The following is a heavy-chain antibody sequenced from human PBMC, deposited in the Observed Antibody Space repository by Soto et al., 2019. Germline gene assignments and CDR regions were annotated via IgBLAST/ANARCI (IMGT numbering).Heavy chain of an antibody. CDR1: GGSIRSYY. J-gene: IGHJ4*02. CDR3: ARRWGPTFDY. D-gene: IGHD1-26*01. CDR2: IYYSGST. Sequence: QVQLQESGPGLVKPSETLSLTCTVSGGSIRSYYWSWIRQPPGKALEWIGYIYYSGSTNYNPSRTTRVTLSVDTSKNQFSLKLSSVTAADTAVYYCARRWGPTFDYWGQGTLVTVSS. V-gene: IGHV4-59*01.